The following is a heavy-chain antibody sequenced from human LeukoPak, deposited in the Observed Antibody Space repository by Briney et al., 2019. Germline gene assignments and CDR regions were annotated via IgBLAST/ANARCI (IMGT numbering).Heavy chain of an antibody. CDR3: ARDLVRLAASPSTFDY. J-gene: IGHJ4*02. CDR1: GYTFTSYY. CDR2: INPSGGST. Sequence: GASVKVSCKASGYTFTSYYMHWVRQAPGRGLEWMGIINPSGGSTSYAQKFQGRVTMTRDMSTSTVYMELSSLRSEDTAVYYCARDLVRLAASPSTFDYWGQGTLVTVSS. D-gene: IGHD6-13*01. V-gene: IGHV1-46*01.